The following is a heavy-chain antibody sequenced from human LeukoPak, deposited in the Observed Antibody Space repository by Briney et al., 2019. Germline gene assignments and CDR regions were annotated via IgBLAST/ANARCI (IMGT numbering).Heavy chain of an antibody. CDR2: INPNSGGT. CDR3: ARALPMTMVRGVLGY. CDR1: RYTFTDYY. Sequence: ASLKVSCKASRYTFTDYYIHWVRQAPGQGLEWIGWINPNSGGTNSAQKFQGRVTMTGDTSINTVYMELSSLISDDTAVYYCARALPMTMVRGVLGYWGQGTLVTVSS. V-gene: IGHV1-2*02. J-gene: IGHJ4*02. D-gene: IGHD3-10*01.